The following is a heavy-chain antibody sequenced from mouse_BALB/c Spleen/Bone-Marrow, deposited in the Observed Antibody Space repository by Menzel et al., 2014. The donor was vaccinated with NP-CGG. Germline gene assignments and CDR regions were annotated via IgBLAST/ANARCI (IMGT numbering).Heavy chain of an antibody. D-gene: IGHD3-1*01. V-gene: IGHV5-9-4*01. CDR1: GFTFSYYG. CDR3: ARDSSGYSDY. Sequence: EVQLVESGGGLVKPGGSLKLSCAASGFTFSYYGMSWVRQSPEKRLEWVAEISSGGSYTYYPDTVTGRFTISRDNAKNTLYLEMRCLRSEDTAMYYCARDSSGYSDYWGQGTTLTVSS. J-gene: IGHJ2*01. CDR2: ISSGGSYT.